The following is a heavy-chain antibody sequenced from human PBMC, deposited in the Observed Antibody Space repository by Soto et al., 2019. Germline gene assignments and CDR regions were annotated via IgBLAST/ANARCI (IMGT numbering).Heavy chain of an antibody. V-gene: IGHV1-69*01. D-gene: IGHD5-18*01. CDR2: FIAMLGTP. CDR3: ARGAMAKFDY. Sequence: QVQLVQSGAEVKKPGYSVKVSCKASGGTFGSHGVAWVRQAPGQGLEWMGGFIAMLGTPTYAKKVQGRATITADESLTSSYLELRSVRSEDIAVYFCARGAMAKFDYWGQGTVVTVSS. CDR1: GGTFGSHG. J-gene: IGHJ4*02.